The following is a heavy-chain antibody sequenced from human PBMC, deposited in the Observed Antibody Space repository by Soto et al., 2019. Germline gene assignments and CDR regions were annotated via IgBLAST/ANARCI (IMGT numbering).Heavy chain of an antibody. D-gene: IGHD3-3*01. CDR3: ASNVLRFMFDP. CDR1: GYTFTSYD. Sequence: VSVKVSCKASGYTFTSYDINWVRQATGQGHERKGWMNPNSGNTGYAQKFQGRVTMTRNTSISTAYMELSSLRSEDTAVYYSASNVLRFMFDPWGQGTLVTVSS. J-gene: IGHJ5*02. CDR2: MNPNSGNT. V-gene: IGHV1-8*01.